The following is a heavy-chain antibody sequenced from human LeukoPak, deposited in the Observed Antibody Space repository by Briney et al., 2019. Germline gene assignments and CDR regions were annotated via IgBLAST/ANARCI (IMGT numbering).Heavy chain of an antibody. CDR2: ISGSGSAI. Sequence: GGSLRLSCAASGFTFSSYEMNWVRQAPGKGLEWVSYISGSGSAIYYADSVKGRFTISRDNAKNSLYVQMNSLRVEDTAIYYCARVDCSSATCYEIHFDYWGQGTLVTVSS. V-gene: IGHV3-48*03. J-gene: IGHJ4*02. D-gene: IGHD2-2*01. CDR1: GFTFSSYE. CDR3: ARVDCSSATCYEIHFDY.